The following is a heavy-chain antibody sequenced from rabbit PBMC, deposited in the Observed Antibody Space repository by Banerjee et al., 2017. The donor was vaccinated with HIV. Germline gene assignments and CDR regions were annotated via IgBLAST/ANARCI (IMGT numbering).Heavy chain of an antibody. D-gene: IGHD6-1*01. CDR3: ARGDTYGYLGYAYPTGYYFNL. CDR1: GIDFSNYYF. Sequence: QEQLEESGGDLVKPEGSQTLTCTASGIDFSNYYFMCWVRQAPGKGLEWIGCIYGGSGGYTDYASWAKGRFTISKTSSTTVTLQITSLTAADTATYFCARGDTYGYLGYAYPTGYYFNLWGPGTLVTVS. CDR2: IYGGSGGYT. J-gene: IGHJ4*01. V-gene: IGHV1S45*01.